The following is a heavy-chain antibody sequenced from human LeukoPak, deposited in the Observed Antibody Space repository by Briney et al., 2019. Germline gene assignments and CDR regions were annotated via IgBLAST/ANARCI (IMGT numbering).Heavy chain of an antibody. D-gene: IGHD3-22*01. J-gene: IGHJ2*01. CDR3: ARVSRANDYYDSSGYYALEGYFDL. CDR2: IIPIFGTA. V-gene: IGHV1-69*01. Sequence: GASVKVSCKASGGTFSSYAISWVRQAPGQGLEWMGGIIPIFGTANYAQKFQGRVTITADESTGTAYMELSSLRSEDTAVYYCARVSRANDYYDSSGYYALEGYFDLWGRGTLVTVSS. CDR1: GGTFSSYA.